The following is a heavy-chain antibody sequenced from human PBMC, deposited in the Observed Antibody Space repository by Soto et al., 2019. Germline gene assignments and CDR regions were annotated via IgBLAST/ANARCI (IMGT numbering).Heavy chain of an antibody. Sequence: SETLSLTCTVSGGSVSSGSYYWSWIRQPPGKGLEWIGYIYYSGSTNYNPSLKSRVTISVDTSKNQFSLKLSSVTAADTAVYYCARAGQRDGMRWLDPQYYFDYWGQGTLVTVSS. CDR2: IYYSGST. J-gene: IGHJ4*02. CDR3: ARAGQRDGMRWLDPQYYFDY. CDR1: GGSVSSGSYY. D-gene: IGHD5-12*01. V-gene: IGHV4-61*01.